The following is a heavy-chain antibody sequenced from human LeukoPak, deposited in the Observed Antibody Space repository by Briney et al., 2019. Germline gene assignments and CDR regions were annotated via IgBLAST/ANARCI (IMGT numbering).Heavy chain of an antibody. D-gene: IGHD4-23*01. Sequence: PSETLSLTCAVYGGSFSGYYWSWIRQPPGKELEWIGEINHSGSTNYNPSLKSRVTISVDTSKNQFSLKLSSVTAADTAVYYCASDGGKGDSNFDYWGQGTLVTVSS. V-gene: IGHV4-34*01. CDR2: INHSGST. J-gene: IGHJ4*02. CDR3: ASDGGKGDSNFDY. CDR1: GGSFSGYY.